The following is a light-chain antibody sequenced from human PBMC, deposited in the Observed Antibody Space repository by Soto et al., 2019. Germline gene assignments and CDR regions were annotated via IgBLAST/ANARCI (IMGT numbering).Light chain of an antibody. J-gene: IGKJ2*01. CDR2: DAS. CDR3: QQYKRYPGYT. CDR1: QSISSW. V-gene: IGKV1-5*01. Sequence: DIQMTQSPSTLSASVGDRVTITCRASQSISSWLAWYQQKPGKAPKLLIYDASSLESGVPSWFSGSGSGTPFSLTFSSLQPDDFLTYHCQQYKRYPGYTCGQGTKLEIK.